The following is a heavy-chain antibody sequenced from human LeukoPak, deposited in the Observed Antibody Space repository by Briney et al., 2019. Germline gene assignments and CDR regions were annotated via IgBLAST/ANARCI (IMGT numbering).Heavy chain of an antibody. CDR1: GFTFSNYS. D-gene: IGHD2-15*01. V-gene: IGHV3-48*01. Sequence: PGGSLRLSCAASGFTFSNYSMNWVRQAPGKGLEWVSYISSSSGTINYADSVEGRFTISRDNAKKSLYLQMNSLRVEDTAVYYCAGRSGPDDYWGQGTLVTVSS. J-gene: IGHJ4*02. CDR3: AGRSGPDDY. CDR2: ISSSSGTI.